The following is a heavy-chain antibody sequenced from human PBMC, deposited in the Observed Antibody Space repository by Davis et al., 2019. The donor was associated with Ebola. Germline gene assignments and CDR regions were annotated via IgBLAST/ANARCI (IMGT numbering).Heavy chain of an antibody. D-gene: IGHD6-19*01. J-gene: IGHJ4*02. CDR2: ISYDGINK. V-gene: IGHV3-30*03. Sequence: GESLKISCAASGFTFSSYGMHWVRQAPGKGLEWVAVISYDGINKYYADSVKGRFTISRDNAKNSLYLQMNSLRDEDTAVYYCAREQLEQWLVLEGQYYFDYWGQGTLVTVSS. CDR1: GFTFSSYG. CDR3: AREQLEQWLVLEGQYYFDY.